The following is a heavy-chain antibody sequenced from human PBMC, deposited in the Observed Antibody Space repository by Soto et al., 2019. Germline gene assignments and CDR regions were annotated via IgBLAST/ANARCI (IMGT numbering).Heavy chain of an antibody. J-gene: IGHJ6*03. Sequence: GGSLRLSCAASGFTFSSYAMSWVRQAPGKGLEWVSAISGSGGSTYYADSVKGRFTISRDNAKNTLYLQMNSLRAEDTAVYYCARVGIAAAGTPYYYMDVWGKGTTVTVSS. V-gene: IGHV3-23*01. CDR2: ISGSGGST. D-gene: IGHD6-13*01. CDR1: GFTFSSYA. CDR3: ARVGIAAAGTPYYYMDV.